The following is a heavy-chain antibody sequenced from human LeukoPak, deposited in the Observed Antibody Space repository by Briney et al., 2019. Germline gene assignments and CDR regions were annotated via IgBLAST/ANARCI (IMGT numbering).Heavy chain of an antibody. V-gene: IGHV1-2*02. CDR2: INPNSGGT. CDR1: GYTFTGYY. CDR3: AKEIAVAGTYDY. Sequence: ASVKVSCKASGYTFTGYYMHWVRQAPGQGLEWMGWINPNSGGTNYAQKFQGRVTMTRDTSISTAYMELSRLRSDDTAVYYCAKEIAVAGTYDYWGQGTLVTVSS. D-gene: IGHD6-19*01. J-gene: IGHJ4*02.